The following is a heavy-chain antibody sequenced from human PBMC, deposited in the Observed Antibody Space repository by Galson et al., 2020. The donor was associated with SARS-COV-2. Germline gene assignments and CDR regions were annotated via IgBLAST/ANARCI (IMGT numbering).Heavy chain of an antibody. CDR2: IRPTTSYT. CDR3: VRGGRVSTPLNWCDP. V-gene: IGHV3-11*05. D-gene: IGHD6-6*01. Sequence: GGSLTLSCAATAFTSSANYMNWTRQPPGKVLEWVSYIRPTTSYTNYADSVKGRFTISRDTAKNSMYLQMNSLRAEDTAVYYCVRGGRVSTPLNWCDPWGQGTLFTVSS. J-gene: IGHJ5*02. CDR1: AFTSSANY.